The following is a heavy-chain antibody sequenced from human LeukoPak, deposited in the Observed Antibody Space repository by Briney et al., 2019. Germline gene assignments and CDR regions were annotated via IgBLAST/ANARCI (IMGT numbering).Heavy chain of an antibody. CDR2: IGTAGDT. D-gene: IGHD6-13*01. J-gene: IGHJ4*02. Sequence: GGSLRLSCAVSGFTFSSYDMHWVRQATGKGLEWVSAIGTAGDTYYPGSVKGRFTISRENAKNSLYLQMNSLRAGDTAVYYCARRGAYSSSWILFDYWSQGTLVTVSS. V-gene: IGHV3-13*01. CDR1: GFTFSSYD. CDR3: ARRGAYSSSWILFDY.